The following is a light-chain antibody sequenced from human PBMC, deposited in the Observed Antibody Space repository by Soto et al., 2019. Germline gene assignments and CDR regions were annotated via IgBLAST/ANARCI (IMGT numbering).Light chain of an antibody. Sequence: EIVLTQSPATLSVSPGERATLSCRASQSVNHKLGWYQQKPGQAPRLLIYVASYRATGIPARFSGSGSETDFTLTISSLEPEDFAVYYCQHRMNWPLTFGQGTRLEIK. CDR2: VAS. J-gene: IGKJ5*01. CDR3: QHRMNWPLT. CDR1: QSVNHK. V-gene: IGKV3-11*01.